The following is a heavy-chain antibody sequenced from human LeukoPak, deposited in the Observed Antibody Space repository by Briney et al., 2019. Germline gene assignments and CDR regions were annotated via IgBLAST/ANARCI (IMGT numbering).Heavy chain of an antibody. J-gene: IGHJ4*02. D-gene: IGHD1-26*01. CDR1: GYTLTELS. Sequence: ASVKASCKVSGYTLTELSMHWVRQAPGKGLEWMGGFDPEDGETIYAQKFQGRVTMTEDTSTDTAYMELSSLRSEDTAVYYCATDVSGSYSPYYFDYWGQGTLVTVSS. V-gene: IGHV1-24*01. CDR3: ATDVSGSYSPYYFDY. CDR2: FDPEDGET.